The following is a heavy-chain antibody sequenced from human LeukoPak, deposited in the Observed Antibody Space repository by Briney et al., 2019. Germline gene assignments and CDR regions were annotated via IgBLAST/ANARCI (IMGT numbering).Heavy chain of an antibody. CDR3: ARNAEMATILDAFDI. Sequence: GESLKISCKGSGYSFTSYWIGWVRQMPGKGLEWMGIIYPGDSDTRYSPSFQGQVTISADKSISTAYLQWSSLKASGTAMYYCARNAEMATILDAFDIWGQGTMVTVSS. CDR2: IYPGDSDT. CDR1: GYSFTSYW. D-gene: IGHD5-24*01. V-gene: IGHV5-51*01. J-gene: IGHJ3*02.